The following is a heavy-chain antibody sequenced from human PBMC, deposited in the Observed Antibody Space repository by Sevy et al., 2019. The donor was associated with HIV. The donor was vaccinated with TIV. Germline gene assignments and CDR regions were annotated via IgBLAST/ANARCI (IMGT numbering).Heavy chain of an antibody. J-gene: IGHJ3*02. Sequence: SETLSLTCTVSGGSISSGNYYWNWIRQPAGKGLQWIGRIYTSGSTNYNPSLKSRVTMSVDTSKNQFSLKLSSVTAADTAVYYCARVEPYYDILTGYGNDAFDIWGQGTMVTVSS. CDR2: IYTSGST. D-gene: IGHD3-9*01. V-gene: IGHV4-61*02. CDR3: ARVEPYYDILTGYGNDAFDI. CDR1: GGSISSGNYY.